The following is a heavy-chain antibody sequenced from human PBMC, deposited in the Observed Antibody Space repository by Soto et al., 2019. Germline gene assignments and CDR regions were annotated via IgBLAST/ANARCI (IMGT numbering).Heavy chain of an antibody. Sequence: SGGSLRLSCAASRFSLGDYSMSWIRQAPEKGLEWVSAISPRGEKTYVADSVKGRFTISRDNPRNTLYLQMNSLRAEDTAVYYCAKGSGKSRPYYFDHWGQGTQVTVSS. CDR1: RFSLGDYS. D-gene: IGHD6-13*01. CDR3: AKGSGKSRPYYFDH. V-gene: IGHV3-23*01. J-gene: IGHJ4*02. CDR2: ISPRGEKT.